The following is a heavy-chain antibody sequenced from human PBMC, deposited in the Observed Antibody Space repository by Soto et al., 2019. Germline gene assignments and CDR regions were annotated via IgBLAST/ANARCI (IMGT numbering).Heavy chain of an antibody. CDR2: IYSGGST. V-gene: IGHV3-53*01. CDR1: GFTVSSNY. J-gene: IGHJ4*02. D-gene: IGHD2-15*01. CDR3: ARGKWAGAATPIEY. Sequence: EVQLVESGGGLIQPGGSLRLSCAASGFTVSSNYMSWVRQAPGKGLEWVSVIYSGGSTYYADSVKGRFTISGDNSKNTLSLQMNSLRAEDTAVYYCARGKWAGAATPIEYWGQGTLVTVSS.